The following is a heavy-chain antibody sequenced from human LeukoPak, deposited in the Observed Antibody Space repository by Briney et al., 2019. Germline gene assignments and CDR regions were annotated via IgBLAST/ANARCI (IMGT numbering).Heavy chain of an antibody. D-gene: IGHD6-13*01. V-gene: IGHV1-46*01. CDR3: AREVAVAGTGWLGSA. CDR2: INPSGGST. J-gene: IGHJ5*02. CDR1: GYTFTSYY. Sequence: ASVKVSCKSSGYTFTSYYMHWVRQAPGQGLEWMGLINPSGGSTSYAQRFQGRVTMTRDTSTSTVYMELSSLRSDDTAAYYCAREVAVAGTGWLGSAWGQGTLVTVSS.